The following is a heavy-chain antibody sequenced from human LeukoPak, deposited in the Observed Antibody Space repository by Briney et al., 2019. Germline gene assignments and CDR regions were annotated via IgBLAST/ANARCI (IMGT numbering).Heavy chain of an antibody. CDR2: INPNGGGT. CDR3: ARDSDIVGATGFDY. D-gene: IGHD1-26*01. Sequence: ASVKVSCKASGYTFTGYYMHWVRQAPGQGLEWMGRINPNGGGTNYAQKFQGRVTMTRDTSISTAYMELSRLRSDDTAVYYCARDSDIVGATGFDYWGQGTLVTVSS. J-gene: IGHJ4*02. CDR1: GYTFTGYY. V-gene: IGHV1-2*06.